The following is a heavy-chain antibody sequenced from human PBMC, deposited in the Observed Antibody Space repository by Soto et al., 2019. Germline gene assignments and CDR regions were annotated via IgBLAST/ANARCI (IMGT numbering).Heavy chain of an antibody. CDR1: GYTFTTYG. CDR3: ARMGVGPYYYYGMDV. V-gene: IGHV1-18*01. J-gene: IGHJ6*02. CDR2: INGYNGKA. Sequence: QVQLVQSGAEVKKPGASVTVSCKASGYTFTTYGVSWVRQAPGQALEWLGGINGYNGKAKYAENLQGRVTMTTDTSTSTAYMELRSLRSDGTAVYYCARMGVGPYYYYGMDVWGQGTTVTVSS. D-gene: IGHD3-16*01.